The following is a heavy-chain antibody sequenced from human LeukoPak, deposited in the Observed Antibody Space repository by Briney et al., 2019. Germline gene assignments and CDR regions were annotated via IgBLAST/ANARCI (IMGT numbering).Heavy chain of an antibody. V-gene: IGHV3-30*18. CDR2: ISYDGSNK. CDR1: GFSFSTYG. D-gene: IGHD5-18*01. CDR3: AKEGKQLWLRGYYYYYYMDV. J-gene: IGHJ6*03. Sequence: GGSLRLSCVGSGFSFSTYGMHWVRQAPGKGLEWVAVISYDGSNKYYADSVKGRFTISRDNSKNTLYLQMNSLRAEDTAVYYCAKEGKQLWLRGYYYYYYMDVWGKGTTVTVSS.